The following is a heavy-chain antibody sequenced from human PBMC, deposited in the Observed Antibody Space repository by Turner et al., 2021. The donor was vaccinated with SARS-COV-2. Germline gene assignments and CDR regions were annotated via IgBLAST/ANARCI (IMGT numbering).Heavy chain of an antibody. CDR1: DGSISSSTYY. CDR3: ARLSETAMDYDGMHV. D-gene: IGHD2-2*01. Sequence: QLQLQESGPGLVKPSETLSLTCTVSDGSISSSTYYWGWIRQPPGKGLEWIGNIDSSGSNYNNPSHKRGGTTFVETTKTHFSLKLSCVIASDTAVYYCARLSETAMDYDGMHVWGQGTTVTVSS. J-gene: IGHJ6*02. CDR2: IDSSGSN. V-gene: IGHV4-39*02.